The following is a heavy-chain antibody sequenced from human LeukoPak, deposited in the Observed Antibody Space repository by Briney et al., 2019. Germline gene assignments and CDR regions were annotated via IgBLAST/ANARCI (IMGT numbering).Heavy chain of an antibody. V-gene: IGHV2-5*02. Sequence: SGPTLVKPTQTLTLTCTFSGFSLSTSGMGVGWIRQPPEKALEWLALIYWDDGKRYNPSLKSRLLITNDPAKNQVVLTRTYMDPVDTATYYCAHRSVTSPNLFDPWGQGNLVTVSS. D-gene: IGHD4-17*01. CDR2: IYWDDGK. J-gene: IGHJ5*02. CDR1: GFSLSTSGMG. CDR3: AHRSVTSPNLFDP.